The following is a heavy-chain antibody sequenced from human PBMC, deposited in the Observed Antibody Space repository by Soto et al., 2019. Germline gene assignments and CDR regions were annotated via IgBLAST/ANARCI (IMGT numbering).Heavy chain of an antibody. D-gene: IGHD3-10*01. CDR1: GFNFNDYY. J-gene: IGHJ5*02. V-gene: IGHV3-11*01. CDR3: SRDAWGGP. Sequence: QVQLVQSGGGLVKPGGSLRLSCEASGFNFNDYYMSWIRQAPGKGLEWVSDINSDGTTTHYADSVKGRFTISRDNAKNSLYLQMVSLIVDDTAVYYCSRDAWGGPSGQGTLVTVSS. CDR2: INSDGTTT.